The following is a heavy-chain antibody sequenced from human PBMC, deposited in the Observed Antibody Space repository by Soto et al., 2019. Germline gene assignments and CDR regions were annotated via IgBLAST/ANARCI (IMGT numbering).Heavy chain of an antibody. CDR1: GGSISSGGYY. J-gene: IGHJ6*02. CDR2: IYCSGST. Sequence: PSETLSLTCTVSGGSISSGGYYWSWIRQHPGKGLEWIGYIYCSGSTYYNPSLKSRVTISVDTSKNQFSLKLSSVTAADTAVFYCATQGFYRMGVWGRGTTVTVAS. CDR3: ATQGFYRMGV. V-gene: IGHV4-31*03.